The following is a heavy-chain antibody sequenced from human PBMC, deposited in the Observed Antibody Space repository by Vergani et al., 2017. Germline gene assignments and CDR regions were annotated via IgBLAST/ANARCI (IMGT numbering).Heavy chain of an antibody. CDR3: ARDRDYGGNGYYYYGMDV. D-gene: IGHD4-23*01. CDR1: GGSFSGYY. Sequence: QVQLQQWGAGLLKPSETLSLTCAVYGGSFSGYYWSWIRQPPGKGLEWIGEINHSGSTNYNPSLKSRVTISVDTSKNQFSLKLSSVTAADMAVYYCARDRDYGGNGYYYYGMDVWGQGTTVTVSS. CDR2: INHSGST. V-gene: IGHV4-34*01. J-gene: IGHJ6*02.